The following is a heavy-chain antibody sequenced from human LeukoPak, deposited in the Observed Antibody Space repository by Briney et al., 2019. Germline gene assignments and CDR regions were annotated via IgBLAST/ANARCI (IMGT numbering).Heavy chain of an antibody. CDR2: IIPIFGTA. CDR1: GGTFSSYA. J-gene: IGHJ5*02. Sequence: SVKVSCKASGGTFSSYAISWVRQAPGQGLEWMGGIIPIFGTADYAQKFQGRVTMTRDTSISTAYMALSRLRSDDTAVYYCARGPPEYCSGGSCYSGRNWIDPWGQGTLVTVSS. V-gene: IGHV1-69*05. D-gene: IGHD2-15*01. CDR3: ARGPPEYCSGGSCYSGRNWIDP.